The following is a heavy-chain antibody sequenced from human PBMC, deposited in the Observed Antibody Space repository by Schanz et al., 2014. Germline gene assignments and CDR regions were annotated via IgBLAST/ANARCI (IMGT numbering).Heavy chain of an antibody. CDR3: AKDVDFWSGYYLDY. D-gene: IGHD3-3*01. V-gene: IGHV3-30*18. CDR1: GVNFSSFG. CDR2: ISDDGSNH. J-gene: IGHJ4*02. Sequence: QVQLVESGVGVVQPGRALRLSCAASGVNFSSFGMHWVRQAPGKGLEWVAVISDDGSNHYYPDSVKGRFTISRDNSKNTLYLQMNSLRSEDTAVYYCAKDVDFWSGYYLDYWGQGTLVTVSS.